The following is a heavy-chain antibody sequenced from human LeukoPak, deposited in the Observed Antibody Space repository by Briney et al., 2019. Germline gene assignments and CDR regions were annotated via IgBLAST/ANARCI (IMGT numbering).Heavy chain of an antibody. CDR2: ISYDGSNK. CDR3: ARAPGSSSPFQH. D-gene: IGHD6-13*01. J-gene: IGHJ1*01. Sequence: GRSLRLSCAASGFTFSSYAMHWVRQAPGKGLEWVAVISYDGSNKYYADSVNGRFTISRDNSKNTLYLQMNSLRAEDTAVYYCARAPGSSSPFQHWGQGTLVTVSS. V-gene: IGHV3-30-3*01. CDR1: GFTFSSYA.